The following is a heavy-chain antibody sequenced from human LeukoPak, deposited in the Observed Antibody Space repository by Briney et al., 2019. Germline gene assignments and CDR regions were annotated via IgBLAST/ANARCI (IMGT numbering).Heavy chain of an antibody. V-gene: IGHV1-8*01. CDR1: GYTFTSYD. J-gene: IGHJ4*02. CDR3: ARGLITMVRGVIYYFDY. Sequence: GASVKVSCEASGYTFTSYDINWVRQATGQGLEWMGWMSPNSGNTGYAQKFQGRVTMTRNTSISTAYMELSSLRSEDTAVYYCARGLITMVRGVIYYFDYWGQGTLVTVSS. CDR2: MSPNSGNT. D-gene: IGHD3-10*01.